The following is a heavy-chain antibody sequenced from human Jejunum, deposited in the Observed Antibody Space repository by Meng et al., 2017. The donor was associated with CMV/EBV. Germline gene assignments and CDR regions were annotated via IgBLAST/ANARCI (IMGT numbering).Heavy chain of an antibody. J-gene: IGHJ5*02. V-gene: IGHV2-5*02. Sequence: QVPFKGSGPTLVKPTPTLPLTWSFSGFSLSTSEVGVGWIRQAPGKALEWLAVMYWDDDKRYSPSLKSRLTITKDTSKNQVVLTLTNMDPVDTATYYCALFTRSWFDPWGQGTLVTVSS. CDR3: ALFTRSWFDP. D-gene: IGHD2-2*01. CDR1: GFSLSTSEVG. CDR2: MYWDDDK.